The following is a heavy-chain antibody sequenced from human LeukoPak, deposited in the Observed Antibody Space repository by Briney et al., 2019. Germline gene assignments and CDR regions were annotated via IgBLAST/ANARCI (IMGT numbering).Heavy chain of an antibody. Sequence: PGGSLRLSCAASGFTFSSYAMSWVRQAPGEGLEWVSGISGSGGSTYYADSVKGRFTISRDNSKNTLYLQVNSLRAEDTAVYYCAKGATHVYDYWGQGALVTVSS. CDR2: ISGSGGST. V-gene: IGHV3-23*01. D-gene: IGHD3-10*02. J-gene: IGHJ4*02. CDR1: GFTFSSYA. CDR3: AKGATHVYDY.